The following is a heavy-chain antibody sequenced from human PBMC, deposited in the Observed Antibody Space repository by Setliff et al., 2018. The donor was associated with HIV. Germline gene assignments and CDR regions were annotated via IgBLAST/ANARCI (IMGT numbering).Heavy chain of an antibody. Sequence: PSETLSLTCAVSGASISAYYWSRIRQPPGKGLEWIGFIFISGSTNYNPSLKSRVSISEDRSKNQLTLKLSSVTAADTAVYYCARGGSSGFYPHDAFDIWGQGTTVTVS. CDR2: IFISGST. V-gene: IGHV4-4*08. J-gene: IGHJ3*02. CDR3: ARGGSSGFYPHDAFDI. D-gene: IGHD3-22*01. CDR1: GASISAYY.